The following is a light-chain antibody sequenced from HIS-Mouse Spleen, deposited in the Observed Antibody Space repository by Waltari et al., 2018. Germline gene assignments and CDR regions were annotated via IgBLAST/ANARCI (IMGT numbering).Light chain of an antibody. Sequence: SYVLTQPPSVSVAPGKTARITCGGNNIGSKSVHWYQQKPGQAPALVVYDASGRPSGIPGRFSGSNSGNTATLTISRVEAGDEADYYCQVWDSSSDHVVFGGGTKLTVL. J-gene: IGLJ2*01. CDR2: DAS. V-gene: IGLV3-21*03. CDR1: NIGSKS. CDR3: QVWDSSSDHVV.